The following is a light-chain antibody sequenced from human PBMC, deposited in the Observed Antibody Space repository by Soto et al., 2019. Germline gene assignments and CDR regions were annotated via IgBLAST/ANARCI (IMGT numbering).Light chain of an antibody. V-gene: IGKV3-11*01. CDR3: QQRHMWPIT. J-gene: IGKJ5*01. Sequence: EVLLTQSPVTLSLSPLERSTLSCRASQSFRGLLAWYQQKPGQAPRLLIYDAYNRATGIPPRFSGSGSGTDFTLTISSLEPEDSAVYYCQQRHMWPITCGQGTRREIK. CDR1: QSFRGL. CDR2: DAY.